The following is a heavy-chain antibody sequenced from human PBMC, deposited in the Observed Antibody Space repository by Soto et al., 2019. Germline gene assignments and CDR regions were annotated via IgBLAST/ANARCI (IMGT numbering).Heavy chain of an antibody. V-gene: IGHV5-51*01. CDR3: ARLRTSTGQGFDP. J-gene: IGHJ5*02. D-gene: IGHD2-2*01. CDR2: IYPGDSDT. CDR1: GYSFTNYW. Sequence: GESLKISCKGSGYSFTNYWIGWVRQMPGKGLEWMGIIYPGDSDTRYSPSFQGQVTISADKSIITAYLQWSSLKASDTAMYYCARLRTSTGQGFDPWGQGTLVTVSS.